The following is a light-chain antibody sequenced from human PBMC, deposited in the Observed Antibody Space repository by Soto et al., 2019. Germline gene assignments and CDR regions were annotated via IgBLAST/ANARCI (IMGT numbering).Light chain of an antibody. CDR3: QQRSNWPIFT. V-gene: IGKV3-11*01. Sequence: EIVLTQSPGTLSLFPGERATLSCRASQSVSDFLAWYQQKPGQAPRLLIYDAAKRAPGIPARFSGSGSGTDFTLTISTLEPEDSAVYYCQQRSNWPIFTFGPGNKV. J-gene: IGKJ3*01. CDR2: DAA. CDR1: QSVSDF.